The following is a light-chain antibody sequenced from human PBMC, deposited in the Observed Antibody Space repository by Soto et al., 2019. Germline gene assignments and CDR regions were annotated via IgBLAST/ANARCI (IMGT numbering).Light chain of an antibody. CDR1: QSVSRDY. V-gene: IGKV3-20*01. CDR2: RAS. Sequence: EIVLTQSPGTLSLSPGERATLSCRASQSVSRDYLAWYQQKPGQTPKVLIYRASSSATGIPDRFSGSGSGTDFTLTISRLEPEDFAVYYCQQYGSSPLTFGGGTKVEIK. CDR3: QQYGSSPLT. J-gene: IGKJ4*01.